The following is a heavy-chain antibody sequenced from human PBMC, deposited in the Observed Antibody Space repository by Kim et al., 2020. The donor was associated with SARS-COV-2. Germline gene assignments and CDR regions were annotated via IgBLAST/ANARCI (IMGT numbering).Heavy chain of an antibody. J-gene: IGHJ3*02. CDR3: AREDTADEIGAFDI. Sequence: AQKLQGRVTMTRDTSISTAYMELSRLRSDDTAVYYCAREDTADEIGAFDIWGQGTMVTVSS. D-gene: IGHD5-18*01. V-gene: IGHV1-2*02.